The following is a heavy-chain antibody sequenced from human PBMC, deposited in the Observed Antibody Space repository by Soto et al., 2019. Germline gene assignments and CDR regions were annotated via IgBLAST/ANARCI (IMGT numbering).Heavy chain of an antibody. J-gene: IGHJ3*02. Sequence: GGSLRLFCVASGFPFSSYDMSWVRQTPGKGLEWVSGISGSGGRTYYADSVKGRFTISRDNSNNTLSLQMHILRVEDTAVYFCAKGGYYSLFDIWGQGTVVTVSS. D-gene: IGHD3-16*01. CDR3: AKGGYYSLFDI. V-gene: IGHV3-23*01. CDR2: ISGSGGRT. CDR1: GFPFSSYD.